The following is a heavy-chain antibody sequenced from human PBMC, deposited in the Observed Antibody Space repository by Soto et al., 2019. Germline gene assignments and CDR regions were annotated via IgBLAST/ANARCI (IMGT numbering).Heavy chain of an antibody. CDR2: ISAYNRNT. D-gene: IGHD2-8*01. V-gene: IGHV1-18*01. Sequence: QVQLVQSGAEVKKPGASVKVSCKASGYTFTSYGISWVRQAPGQGLEWMGWISAYNRNTNYAQKSQGRVTMTTDTSTSTASMELRSLRSDDTAVYYCARGGKYCTNGVCSVYGMDVWGQGTTVTVSS. CDR3: ARGGKYCTNGVCSVYGMDV. CDR1: GYTFTSYG. J-gene: IGHJ6*02.